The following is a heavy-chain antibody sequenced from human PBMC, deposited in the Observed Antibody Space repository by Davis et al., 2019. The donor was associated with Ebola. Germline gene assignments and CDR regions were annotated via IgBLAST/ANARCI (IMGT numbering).Heavy chain of an antibody. CDR2: IIPILGIT. J-gene: IGHJ4*02. CDR1: GYTLTELS. Sequence: SVKVYCKVSGYTLTELSIHWVRQAPGKGLEWMGRIIPILGITNYAKKFQGRVTITADKSTSTAYMELSSLRSEDTAVYYCARNYNSRWDGYLDYWGQGTLVTVSS. CDR3: ARNYNSRWDGYLDY. D-gene: IGHD6-13*01. V-gene: IGHV1-69*02.